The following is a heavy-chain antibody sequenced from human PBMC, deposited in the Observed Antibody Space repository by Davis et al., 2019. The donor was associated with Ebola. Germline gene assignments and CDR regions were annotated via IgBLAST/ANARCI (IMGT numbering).Heavy chain of an antibody. D-gene: IGHD4-17*01. CDR2: YYYTGST. Sequence: SETLSLTCAVSGAFVSSGGYSWIWIRQPPGKGLEWIGNYYYTGSTYYSPSLRSRVTISVDTSKNLFSLKLSSVTATDTAVYYCAGKHDYGDPLDYWGQGTLVTVSS. CDR3: AGKHDYGDPLDY. CDR1: GAFVSSGGYS. J-gene: IGHJ4*02. V-gene: IGHV4-30-4*07.